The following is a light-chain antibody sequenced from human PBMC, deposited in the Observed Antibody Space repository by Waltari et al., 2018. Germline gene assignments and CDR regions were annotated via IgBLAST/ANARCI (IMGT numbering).Light chain of an antibody. CDR1: QSVSRA. Sequence: EIVLTQSPGILSLSPGERATLSCRASQSVSRALAWYQQKPGQAPRLLIYGASSRATGIPDRFSGGGSETDFSLTSSRLEPEDFAVYYCQHYVRLPATFGQGTKVEIK. V-gene: IGKV3-20*01. CDR3: QHYVRLPAT. CDR2: GAS. J-gene: IGKJ1*01.